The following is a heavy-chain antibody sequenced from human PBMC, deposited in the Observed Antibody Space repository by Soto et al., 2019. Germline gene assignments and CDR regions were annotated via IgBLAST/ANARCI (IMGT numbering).Heavy chain of an antibody. V-gene: IGHV5-51*01. CDR1: GYSFTSYW. CDR2: IYPGDSDT. J-gene: IGHJ3*02. Sequence: GESLKISCKGSGYSFTSYWIGWVRQMPGKGLELMGIIYPGDSDTRYSPSFQGQVTISADKSINPAYLPWSSLKGSDTGSYYCACHDYGDYVGAFDIWGQGTMVTVSS. D-gene: IGHD4-17*01. CDR3: ACHDYGDYVGAFDI.